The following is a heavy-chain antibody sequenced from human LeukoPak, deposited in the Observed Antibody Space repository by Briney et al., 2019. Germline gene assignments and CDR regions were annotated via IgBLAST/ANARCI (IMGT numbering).Heavy chain of an antibody. Sequence: GGSLRLSCAVSGFTFSNYGMSWVRQAPGKGLEWVSAISSSGRYTSYADSVKGRFTISRDNSKNTLYLQVNSLRAEDTAVYYCAKGKSAFYDSSDYFDYWGQGTLVTVSS. CDR2: ISSSGRYT. D-gene: IGHD3-22*01. V-gene: IGHV3-23*01. CDR1: GFTFSNYG. J-gene: IGHJ4*02. CDR3: AKGKSAFYDSSDYFDY.